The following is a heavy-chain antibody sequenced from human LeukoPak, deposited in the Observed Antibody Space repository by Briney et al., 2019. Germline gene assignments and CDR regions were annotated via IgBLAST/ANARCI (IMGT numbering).Heavy chain of an antibody. CDR3: ARDHGWQSFDL. Sequence: GGSLRLSCAASGFTFSSYSMNWVRQAPGKGLEWVSYISSSSSTIYYADSVKGRFTISRDNGKNSLYLQMNSLRVEDTAVYYCARDHGWQSFDLWGQGTMLTVSS. CDR1: GFTFSSYS. CDR2: ISSSSSTI. V-gene: IGHV3-48*04. J-gene: IGHJ3*01. D-gene: IGHD6-19*01.